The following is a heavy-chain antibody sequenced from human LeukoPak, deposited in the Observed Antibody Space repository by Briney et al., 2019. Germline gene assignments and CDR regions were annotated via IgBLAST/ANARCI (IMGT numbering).Heavy chain of an antibody. Sequence: PSETLSLTCTVSGGSLSSYYCSWIRHPPGKGLECIGYIYYSGSTKYNPSLKSRVTISVDTSKNQFSLKLSSVTAADTAVYYCARGARAGYNLEPFDYWGQGTLVTVSS. CDR1: GGSLSSYY. CDR2: IYYSGST. CDR3: ARGARAGYNLEPFDY. D-gene: IGHD5-24*01. V-gene: IGHV4-59*08. J-gene: IGHJ4*02.